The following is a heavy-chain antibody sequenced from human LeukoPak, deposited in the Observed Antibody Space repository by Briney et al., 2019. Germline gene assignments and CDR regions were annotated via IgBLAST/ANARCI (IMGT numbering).Heavy chain of an antibody. V-gene: IGHV3-7*01. CDR3: ARGGAGWVVVYYYYGMDV. J-gene: IGHJ6*02. CDR1: GFTFSSYW. Sequence: GGSLRLSCAASGFTFSSYWMSWVRQAPGKGLEWVANIKQDGSEKYYVDSVKGRFTISRDNAKNSLCLQMNSLRAEDTAVYYCARGGAGWVVVYYYYGMDVWGQGTTVTVSS. CDR2: IKQDGSEK. D-gene: IGHD3-22*01.